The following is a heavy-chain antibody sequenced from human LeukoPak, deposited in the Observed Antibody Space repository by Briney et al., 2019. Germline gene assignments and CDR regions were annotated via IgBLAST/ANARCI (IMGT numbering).Heavy chain of an antibody. V-gene: IGHV3-48*01. CDR2: ISSSSSTI. CDR1: GFTFSSHS. J-gene: IGHJ4*02. D-gene: IGHD3-22*01. Sequence: GGSLRLSCAASGFTFSSHSMSWVRQAPGKGLEWVSYISSSSSTIYYADSVKGRFTISRDNAKNSLYLQMNSLRAEDTAVYYCARGAYYYEDWGQGTLVTVSS. CDR3: ARGAYYYED.